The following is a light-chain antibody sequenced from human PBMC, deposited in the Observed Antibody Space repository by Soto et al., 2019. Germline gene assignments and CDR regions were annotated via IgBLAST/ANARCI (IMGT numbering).Light chain of an antibody. J-gene: IGKJ5*01. CDR1: QTTSGKY. CDR3: QQRSNRPLT. CDR2: GAS. V-gene: IGKV3D-20*02. Sequence: EIVLTQSPGTLSLSPGESATLSCRTSQTTSGKYLAWYQQRPGLAPRLIVYGASRRATGIPDRFRGSGSGTEFTLTISGLETEDFAVYYCQQRSNRPLTFGQGTRLEIK.